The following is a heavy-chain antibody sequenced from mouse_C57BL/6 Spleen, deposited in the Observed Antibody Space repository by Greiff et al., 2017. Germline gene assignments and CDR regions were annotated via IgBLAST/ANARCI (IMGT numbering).Heavy chain of an antibody. CDR1: GYTFTGYW. CDR3: ARRGYYGSSYVYFDY. J-gene: IGHJ2*01. Sequence: QVHVKQSGAEPMKPGASVKLSCKATGYTFTGYWIEWVKQRPGHGLEWIGEILPGSGSTNYNEKFKGKATFTADTSSNTAYMQLSSLTTEDSAIYYCARRGYYGSSYVYFDYWGQGTTLTVSS. V-gene: IGHV1-9*01. D-gene: IGHD1-1*01. CDR2: ILPGSGST.